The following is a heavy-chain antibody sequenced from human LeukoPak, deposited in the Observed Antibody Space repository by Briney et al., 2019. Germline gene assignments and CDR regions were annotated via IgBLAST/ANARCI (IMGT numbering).Heavy chain of an antibody. CDR3: ARDNGVVHGVYYMDV. V-gene: IGHV3-7*01. D-gene: IGHD3-3*01. CDR1: GFTFSNYW. Sequence: RGSLRLSSAASGFTFSNYWMTCVPHAPRKGLWRVADIKQDGSEKFYVKSVRGRFTISRDNAQMSLFLQMTSLRAEDTAVYYCARDNGVVHGVYYMDVWGKGATVTVS. CDR2: IKQDGSEK. J-gene: IGHJ6*03.